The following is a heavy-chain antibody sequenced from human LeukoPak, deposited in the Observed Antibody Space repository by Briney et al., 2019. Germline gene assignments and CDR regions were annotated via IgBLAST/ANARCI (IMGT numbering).Heavy chain of an antibody. CDR1: GFTFSSYA. D-gene: IGHD4-11*01. CDR2: ISYDGSNK. V-gene: IGHV3-30-3*01. J-gene: IGHJ5*02. Sequence: EGSLRPSCAASGFTFSSYAMHWVRQAPGKGLEWVAVISYDGSNKYYADSVKGRFTISRDNSKNTLYLQMNSLRAEDTAVYYCARDFYSNYFGWFDPWGQGTLVTVSS. CDR3: ARDFYSNYFGWFDP.